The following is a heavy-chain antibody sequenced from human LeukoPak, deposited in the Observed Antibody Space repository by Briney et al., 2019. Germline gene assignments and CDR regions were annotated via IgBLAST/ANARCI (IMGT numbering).Heavy chain of an antibody. V-gene: IGHV1-8*01. CDR1: GYTFTSYD. CDR3: ARDRSSSWLKYYFDY. Sequence: ASVKVSCKASGYTFTSYDINWVRQATGQGLEWMGWMNPNSGNTGYAQKLQGRVTMTTDTSTSTAYMELRSLRSDDTAVYYCARDRSSSWLKYYFDYWGQGTLVTASS. D-gene: IGHD6-13*01. J-gene: IGHJ4*02. CDR2: MNPNSGNT.